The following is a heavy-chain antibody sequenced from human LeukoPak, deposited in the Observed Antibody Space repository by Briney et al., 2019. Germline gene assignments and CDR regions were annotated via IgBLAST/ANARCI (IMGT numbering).Heavy chain of an antibody. D-gene: IGHD4-4*01. CDR1: GFTFSSYG. CDR3: AMYSNLYGMDV. J-gene: IGHJ6*02. V-gene: IGHV3-30*03. Sequence: GRSLRLSCTASGFTFSSYGMHWVRQAPGKGLEWVAVISYDGSNKYYADSVKGRFTISRDNSKNTLYLQMNSLRAEDTAVYYCAMYSNLYGMDVWGQGTTVTVSS. CDR2: ISYDGSNK.